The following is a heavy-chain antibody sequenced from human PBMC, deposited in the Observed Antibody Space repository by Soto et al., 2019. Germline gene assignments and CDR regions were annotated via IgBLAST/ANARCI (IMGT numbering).Heavy chain of an antibody. V-gene: IGHV1-69*01. Sequence: QVQLVQSGAEVKKPGSSVKVSCKASGGTFSSYAISWVRQAPGQGLERMGGIIPIFGTANYAQKFQGRVTITADESTSTAYMELSSLRSEDTAVYYCARSTYYDFWSGYYTYYYYYGMDVWGQGTTVTVSS. CDR3: ARSTYYDFWSGYYTYYYYYGMDV. J-gene: IGHJ6*02. CDR1: GGTFSSYA. CDR2: IIPIFGTA. D-gene: IGHD3-3*01.